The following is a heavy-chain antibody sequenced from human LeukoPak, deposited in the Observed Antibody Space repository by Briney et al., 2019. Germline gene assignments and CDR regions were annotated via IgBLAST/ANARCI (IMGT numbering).Heavy chain of an antibody. V-gene: IGHV1-2*02. Sequence: ASVKVSCKASGYTFTGYYMHWVRQAPGQGREWMGWINPNSGGTNYAQKFQGRVTITRDTSISTAYMELSRLRSDDTAVYYCARETHYDSSGYYFDYWGQGTLVTVSS. CDR2: INPNSGGT. CDR3: ARETHYDSSGYYFDY. D-gene: IGHD3-22*01. J-gene: IGHJ4*02. CDR1: GYTFTGYY.